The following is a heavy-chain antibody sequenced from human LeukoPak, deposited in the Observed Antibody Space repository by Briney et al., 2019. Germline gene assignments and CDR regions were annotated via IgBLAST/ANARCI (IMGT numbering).Heavy chain of an antibody. J-gene: IGHJ4*02. D-gene: IGHD4-11*01. CDR1: GFTFSSYW. V-gene: IGHV3-74*01. Sequence: GGSLRLSCAASGFTFSSYWMHWVRQAPGKGLVWVSRINSDGSSTSYADSVKGRFTISRDNAKNKLYLQMNSLRAEDTAVYYCARTTVTRYYFDYWGQGTLVTVSS. CDR3: ARTTVTRYYFDY. CDR2: INSDGSST.